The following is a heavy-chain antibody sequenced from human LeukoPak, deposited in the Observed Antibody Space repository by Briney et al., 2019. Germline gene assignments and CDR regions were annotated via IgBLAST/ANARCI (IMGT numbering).Heavy chain of an antibody. J-gene: IGHJ4*02. D-gene: IGHD3-3*01. Sequence: GGSLRLSCAASGFTFSNYAILWVRQAPGKGLEWVSVIYSGGSTYYADSVKGRFTISRDNSKNTLYLQMNSLRAEDTAVYYCARGQVLRFLEWLSDWGQGTLVTVSS. V-gene: IGHV3-53*01. CDR1: GFTFSNYA. CDR2: IYSGGST. CDR3: ARGQVLRFLEWLSD.